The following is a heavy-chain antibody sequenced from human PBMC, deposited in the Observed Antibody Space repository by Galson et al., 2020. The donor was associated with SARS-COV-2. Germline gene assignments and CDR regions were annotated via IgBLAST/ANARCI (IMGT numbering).Heavy chain of an antibody. J-gene: IGHJ6*02. Sequence: KIGESPKISCKASGFSFPNYWLGWVRQMPGKGLEWIAIIYPRASDTKYSPSFQRQVTISAGRSIDTAYLQWNSMEASDSGMYYCARRASLLFGRSGTYVWGQGTTVTVSS. D-gene: IGHD2-15*01. V-gene: IGHV5-51*01. CDR1: GFSFPNYW. CDR3: ARRASLLFGRSGTYV. CDR2: IYPRASDT.